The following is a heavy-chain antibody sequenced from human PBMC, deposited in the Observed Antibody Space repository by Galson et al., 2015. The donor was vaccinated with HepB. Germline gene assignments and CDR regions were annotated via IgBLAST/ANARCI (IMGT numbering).Heavy chain of an antibody. V-gene: IGHV3-30-3*01. D-gene: IGHD3-10*01. J-gene: IGHJ4*02. Sequence: SLRLSCAASGFTFSTYAMHWVRQAPGKGLEWVAVISYDGSNKYYADSVKGRFTISRDNSKNTLYLQMNSLRAEDTAVYYCARDPSYGSGSLYFDHWGQGTLVTVSS. CDR3: ARDPSYGSGSLYFDH. CDR1: GFTFSTYA. CDR2: ISYDGSNK.